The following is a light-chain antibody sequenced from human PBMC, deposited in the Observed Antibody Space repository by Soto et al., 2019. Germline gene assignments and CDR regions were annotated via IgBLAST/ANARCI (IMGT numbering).Light chain of an antibody. CDR1: QSLLHSNGYNY. CDR2: LGS. J-gene: IGKJ2*01. V-gene: IGKV2-28*01. CDR3: MQALQTPYT. Sequence: DIVMTQSPLSLPVTPGEPASISCRSSQSLLHSNGYNYLDWYLQKPGQSPQLLIYLGSNRASGVPESFSGSGSGTDFTLKISRVEAEDVGVYYFMQALQTPYTFGQGTKLEIK.